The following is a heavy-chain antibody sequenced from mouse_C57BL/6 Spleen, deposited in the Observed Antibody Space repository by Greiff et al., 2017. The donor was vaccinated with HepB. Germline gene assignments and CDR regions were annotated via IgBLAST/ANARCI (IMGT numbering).Heavy chain of an antibody. CDR2: IYPGDGDT. CDR3: ARGYYGSSYDYFDY. CDR1: GYAFSSSW. Sequence: VKVVESGPELVKPGASVKISCKASGYAFSSSWMNWVKQRPGKGLEWIGRIYPGDGDTNYNGKFKGKATLTADKSSSTAYMQLSSLTSEDSAVYFCARGYYGSSYDYFDYWGQGTTLTVSS. V-gene: IGHV1-82*01. J-gene: IGHJ2*01. D-gene: IGHD1-1*01.